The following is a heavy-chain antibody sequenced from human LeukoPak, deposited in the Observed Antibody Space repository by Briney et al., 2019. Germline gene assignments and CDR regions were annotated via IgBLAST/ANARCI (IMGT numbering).Heavy chain of an antibody. Sequence: PGGSLKLSCAASGSDSGFTFSSAWMSWVRQAPGKGLEWVGRIKSRTSGGTTDYAAPVKGRLTIPRDDSQNTVYLQMNSLKSEDTAVYYCTTLASGNYGLDYWGQGTPVTVSS. J-gene: IGHJ4*02. CDR3: TTLASGNYGLDY. CDR2: IKSRTSGGTT. CDR1: GSDSGFTFSSAW. D-gene: IGHD1-26*01. V-gene: IGHV3-15*01.